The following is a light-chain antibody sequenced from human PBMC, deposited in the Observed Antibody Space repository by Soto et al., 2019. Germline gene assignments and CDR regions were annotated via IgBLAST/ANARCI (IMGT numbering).Light chain of an antibody. V-gene: IGKV1-39*01. CDR1: QSISSY. CDR2: AAS. CDR3: QQYDNSPLT. J-gene: IGKJ4*01. Sequence: IQITQSAFALSASLGDRVTITCRASQSISSYLNWYQQKPGKAPELLIYAASSLHSGVPSRFSGSGSGTDFTLTISRLEPEDFAVYYCQQYDNSPLTFGGGTKVDIK.